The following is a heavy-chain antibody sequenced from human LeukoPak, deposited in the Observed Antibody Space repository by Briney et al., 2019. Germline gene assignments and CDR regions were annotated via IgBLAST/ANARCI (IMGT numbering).Heavy chain of an antibody. CDR2: INHSGST. V-gene: IGHV4-34*01. D-gene: IGHD4-17*01. CDR1: GGSFSGYY. CDR3: ARGRSTVTDY. Sequence: SETLSLTCAVYGGSFSGYYWSWIRQPPGKGLEWIGEINHSGSTNYNPPLKGRVTISVDTSKNQFSLKLSSVTAADTAVYYCARGRSTVTDYWGQGTLVTVSS. J-gene: IGHJ4*02.